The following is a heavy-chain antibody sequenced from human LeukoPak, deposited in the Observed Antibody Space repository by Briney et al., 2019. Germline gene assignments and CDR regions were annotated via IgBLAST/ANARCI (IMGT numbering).Heavy chain of an antibody. CDR2: INGGGNTT. D-gene: IGHD6-19*01. V-gene: IGHV3-23*01. Sequence: GGSLRLSCAASGFAFSSFAMGWVRQSPGKGLEWLSTINGGGNTTFYADSVTGRFTISRDNSKNTLYLHMDSLRPDDTAIYYCTKELHVAVAVADYYYFYMDVWGRGTAVTVSS. J-gene: IGHJ6*03. CDR1: GFAFSSFA. CDR3: TKELHVAVAVADYYYFYMDV.